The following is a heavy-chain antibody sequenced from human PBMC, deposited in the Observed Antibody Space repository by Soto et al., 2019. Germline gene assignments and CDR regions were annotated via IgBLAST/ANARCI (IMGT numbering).Heavy chain of an antibody. CDR2: IWHDGSKK. Sequence: GGFLRLSCAASGFTFSHYGMHWVRQAPGKGLEWVAVIWHDGSKKYYADSVKGRFTISRDNSKDTLYLQMNSLRAEDTAVYYCGRYDGSGYVNYWGQGIPVTVSS. CDR3: GRYDGSGYVNY. J-gene: IGHJ4*02. CDR1: GFTFSHYG. D-gene: IGHD3-22*01. V-gene: IGHV3-33*01.